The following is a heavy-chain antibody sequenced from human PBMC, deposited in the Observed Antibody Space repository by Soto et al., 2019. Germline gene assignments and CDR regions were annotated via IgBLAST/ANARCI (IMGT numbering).Heavy chain of an antibody. J-gene: IGHJ6*02. CDR3: AREWGLLNYYVMNV. CDR2: ISYTGRT. D-gene: IGHD3-10*01. Sequence: SETVSLTCIVSVDSVTSGSYYWTWLRQPPGKGLEWIGYISYTGRTKYNPSLQSRVTISVDTSKNDFSLNLSSVTAADTAVYFCAREWGLLNYYVMNVWGHGTAVTVSS. V-gene: IGHV4-61*03. CDR1: VDSVTSGSYY.